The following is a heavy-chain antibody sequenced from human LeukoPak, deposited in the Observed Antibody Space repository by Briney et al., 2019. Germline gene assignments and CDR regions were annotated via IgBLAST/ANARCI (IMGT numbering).Heavy chain of an antibody. CDR3: AKAFYDILTGFPN. D-gene: IGHD3-9*01. CDR1: GFTFSSYG. J-gene: IGHJ4*02. CDR2: ISYDGSNK. Sequence: GRSLGLSCAASGFTFSSYGMHWVRQAPGKGLEWVAVISYDGSNKYYADSVKGRFTISRDNSKNTLYLQMNSLRAEDTAVYYCAKAFYDILTGFPNWGQGTLVTVSS. V-gene: IGHV3-30*18.